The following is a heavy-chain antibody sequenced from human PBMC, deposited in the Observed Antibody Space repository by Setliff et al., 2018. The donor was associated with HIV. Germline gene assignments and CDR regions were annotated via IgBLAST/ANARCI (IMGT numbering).Heavy chain of an antibody. CDR2: TKEDGSEK. CDR3: ARDHRHDILTDDS. CDR1: GFTFNHYW. V-gene: IGHV3-7*01. J-gene: IGHJ5*01. Sequence: SLRLSCVASGFTFNHYWMSWVRHVPGKGLQWVADTKEDGSEKYYVDSVKGRFTISRDNAKRSLYLQMNSLRAEDTAIYYCARDHRHDILTDDSWGQGTLVTSPQ. D-gene: IGHD3-9*01.